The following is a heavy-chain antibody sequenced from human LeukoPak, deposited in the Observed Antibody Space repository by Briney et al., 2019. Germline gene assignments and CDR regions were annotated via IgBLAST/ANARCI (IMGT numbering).Heavy chain of an antibody. J-gene: IGHJ4*02. CDR1: GFTFSSYA. D-gene: IGHD1-26*01. CDR2: ISGSGGST. Sequence: PGGSLRLSCAASGFTFSSYAMSWVRQAPGKGLEWVSAISGSGGSTYYADSVKGRFTISRDNSKNTLYLQMNSLRAEDTAVYYCAKDNIVGATWGYYFDYWGQGTLVTVSS. CDR3: AKDNIVGATWGYYFDY. V-gene: IGHV3-23*01.